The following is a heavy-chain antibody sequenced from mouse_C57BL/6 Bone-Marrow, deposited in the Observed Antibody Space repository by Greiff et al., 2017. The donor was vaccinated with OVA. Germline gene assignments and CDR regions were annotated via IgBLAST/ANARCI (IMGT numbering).Heavy chain of an antibody. Sequence: VQLQQPGAELVRPGTSVKLSCKASGYTFTSYWMHWVKQRPGQGLEWIGVFDPSDSYTNYNQKFKGKATLTVDTSSSTAYMQLSSLTSEDSAVYYCAPSTTVVASTGFDVWGTGTTVTVSS. J-gene: IGHJ1*03. CDR1: GYTFTSYW. D-gene: IGHD1-1*01. V-gene: IGHV1-59*01. CDR3: APSTTVVASTGFDV. CDR2: FDPSDSYT.